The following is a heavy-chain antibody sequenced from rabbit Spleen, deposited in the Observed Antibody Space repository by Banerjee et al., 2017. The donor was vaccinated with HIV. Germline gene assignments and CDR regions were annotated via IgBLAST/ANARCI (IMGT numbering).Heavy chain of an antibody. J-gene: IGHJ6*01. CDR1: GFTLSSYYM. Sequence: QEHLKESGGGLVQPGGSLKLSCTASGFTLSSYYMNWVRQAPGKGLEWIGYIDPVFGITYYANWAKGRFTISKTSSTTVTLQMTSLTAADTATYFCARDTSSSFSSYGMDLWGPGTLVTVS. CDR2: IDPVFGIT. CDR3: ARDTSSSFSSYGMDL. D-gene: IGHD1-1*01. V-gene: IGHV1S45*01.